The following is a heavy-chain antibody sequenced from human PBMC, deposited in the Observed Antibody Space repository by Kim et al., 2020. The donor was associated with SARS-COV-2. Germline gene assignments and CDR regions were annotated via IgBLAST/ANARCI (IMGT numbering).Heavy chain of an antibody. CDR1: GFTFSSYA. V-gene: IGHV3-23*01. Sequence: GGSLRLSCAASGFTFSSYAMSWVRQAPGKGLEWVSAISGSGGSTYYADSVKGRFTISRDNSKNTLYLQMNSLRAEDTAVYYCAKERVYYGSGSYYYGMDVWGQGTTVTVSS. D-gene: IGHD3-10*01. J-gene: IGHJ6*02. CDR3: AKERVYYGSGSYYYGMDV. CDR2: ISGSGGST.